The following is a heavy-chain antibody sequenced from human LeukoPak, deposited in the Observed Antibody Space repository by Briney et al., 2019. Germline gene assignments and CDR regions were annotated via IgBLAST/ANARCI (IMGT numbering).Heavy chain of an antibody. CDR3: ARGSYCSSTSCYDY. CDR2: FNPIFGSA. Sequence: SVKVSCKASGDSFGTYGITWVRQAPGEGLEWMGGFNPIFGSAQYAQKFQGRVTITRNTSISTAYMELSSLRSEDTAVYYCARGSYCSSTSCYDYWGQGTLVTVSS. D-gene: IGHD2-2*01. V-gene: IGHV1-69*05. CDR1: GDSFGTYG. J-gene: IGHJ4*02.